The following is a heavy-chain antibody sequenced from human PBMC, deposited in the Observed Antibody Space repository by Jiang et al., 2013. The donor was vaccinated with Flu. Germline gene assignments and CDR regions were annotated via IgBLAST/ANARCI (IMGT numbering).Heavy chain of an antibody. V-gene: IGHV5-51*01. D-gene: IGHD3-10*01. CDR2: IYPGDSDT. J-gene: IGHJ5*02. CDR3: ARRITMVRGPTRLNWFDP. Sequence: IIYPGDSDTRYSPSFQGQVSISADKSISTAYLQWSSLKASDTAMYYCARRITMVRGPTRLNWFDPWGQGTLVTVSS.